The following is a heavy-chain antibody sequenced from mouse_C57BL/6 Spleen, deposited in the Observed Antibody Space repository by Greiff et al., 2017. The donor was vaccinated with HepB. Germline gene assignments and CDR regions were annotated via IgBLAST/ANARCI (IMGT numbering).Heavy chain of an antibody. D-gene: IGHD1-1*01. Sequence: VQLQESGAELVKPGASVKISCKASGYAFSSYWMNWVKQRPGKGLEWIGQIYPGDGDTNYNGKFKGKATLTADKSSSKAYMQLSSLTSEDSAVYCCATLTVVAPTFDYWGQGTTLTVSS. CDR3: ATLTVVAPTFDY. V-gene: IGHV1-80*01. CDR2: IYPGDGDT. CDR1: GYAFSSYW. J-gene: IGHJ2*01.